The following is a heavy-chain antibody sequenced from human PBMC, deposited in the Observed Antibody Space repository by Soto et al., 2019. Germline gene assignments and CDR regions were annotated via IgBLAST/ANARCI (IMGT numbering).Heavy chain of an antibody. J-gene: IGHJ4*02. CDR1: GGSITSSNS. V-gene: IGHV4-4*02. Sequence: QLQESGPGLVKPSGTLSLTCAVAGGSITSSNSWSWVRQPPGKGLEWIGEIYHSGSTNYNPSLKSRVTISVDKSKNQFSLKLSSVTAADTAVYYCARDEVHSSGWYLYWGQGTLVTVSS. CDR3: ARDEVHSSGWYLY. D-gene: IGHD6-19*01. CDR2: IYHSGST.